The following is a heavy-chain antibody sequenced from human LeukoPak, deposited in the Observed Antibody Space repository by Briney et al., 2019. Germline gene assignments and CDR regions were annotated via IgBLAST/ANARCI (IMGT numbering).Heavy chain of an antibody. J-gene: IGHJ1*01. D-gene: IGHD2-15*01. CDR1: GYTFTGYY. V-gene: IGHV1-2*02. Sequence: ASVKVSCKASGYTFTGYYMHWVRQAPGQGLEWMGWINPNSGGTNYAQKFQGRVTMTRDTSISTAYMELSRLRSDDTAVYYCARVPRGYCSGGSCYTPGYFRHWGQGTLVTVSS. CDR3: ARVPRGYCSGGSCYTPGYFRH. CDR2: INPNSGGT.